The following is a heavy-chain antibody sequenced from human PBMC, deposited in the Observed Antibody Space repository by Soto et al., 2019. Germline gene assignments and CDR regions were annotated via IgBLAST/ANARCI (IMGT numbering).Heavy chain of an antibody. D-gene: IGHD4-17*01. CDR2: ISYDGSNK. CDR1: GFTFSSFA. Sequence: GGSLRLSCAASGFTFSSFAMHWVRQAPGKGLEWVAVISYDGSNKYYADSVKGRVTIARDNSKNTLYLQMKSLRAEDTAVYYCARDDDYGDYVVDYWGQGTLVTVPQ. CDR3: ARDDDYGDYVVDY. J-gene: IGHJ4*02. V-gene: IGHV3-30-3*01.